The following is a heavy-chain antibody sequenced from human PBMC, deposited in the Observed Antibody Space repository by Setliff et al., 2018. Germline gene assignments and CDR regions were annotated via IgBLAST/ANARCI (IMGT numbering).Heavy chain of an antibody. CDR2: IYPGDSDT. J-gene: IGHJ4*02. CDR3: ARESYDSSGYIYYFDY. V-gene: IGHV5-51*01. Sequence: GESLKISCKGSGYSFTSYWIGWVRQMPGKGLEWMGIIYPGDSDTRYSPSFQGQVTISADKSVSTAYLQWSSLKASDTAMYYCARESYDSSGYIYYFDYWGQGTLVTVSS. CDR1: GYSFTSYW. D-gene: IGHD3-22*01.